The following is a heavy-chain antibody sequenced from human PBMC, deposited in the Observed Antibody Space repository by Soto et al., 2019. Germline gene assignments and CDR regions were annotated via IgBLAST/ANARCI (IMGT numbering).Heavy chain of an antibody. V-gene: IGHV3-53*01. CDR3: ARERDTSGYILAY. CDR2: IYSSGST. CDR1: GFSVDNKY. Sequence: PGGSLRLSCVVSGFSVDNKYMTWVRQAPGKGLEWVSVIYSSGSTYYADSVKGRFTISRDNSKNTLYLQMNSLRAEDTAVYYCARERDTSGYILAYWGQGTLVTVSS. D-gene: IGHD3-22*01. J-gene: IGHJ4*02.